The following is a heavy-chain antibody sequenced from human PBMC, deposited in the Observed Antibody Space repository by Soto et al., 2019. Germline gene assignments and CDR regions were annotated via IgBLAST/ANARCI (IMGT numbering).Heavy chain of an antibody. Sequence: GGSLRLSCAASGCTFDDYAMHWVRQAPGKGLEWVSGISWNSGSIGYADSVKGRFTISRDNAKNSLYLQMNSLRAEDTALYYCAKDTSDGGKNLPDWFDPWGQGTLVTVSS. V-gene: IGHV3-9*01. CDR2: ISWNSGSI. J-gene: IGHJ5*02. CDR3: AKDTSDGGKNLPDWFDP. D-gene: IGHD2-15*01. CDR1: GCTFDDYA.